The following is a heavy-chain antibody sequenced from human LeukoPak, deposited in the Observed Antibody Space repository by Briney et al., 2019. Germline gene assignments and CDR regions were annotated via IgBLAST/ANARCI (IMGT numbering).Heavy chain of an antibody. CDR2: IYYSGST. J-gene: IGHJ6*02. Sequence: SETLSLTCAVYGGSFSSYYWSWIRQPPGKGLEWIGYIYYSGSTNYNPSLKSRVTISVDTSKNQFSLKLSSVTAADTAVYYCARDIVVVPAGLGGGPPLLDYGMDVWGQGTTVTVSS. V-gene: IGHV4-59*01. D-gene: IGHD2-2*01. CDR1: GGSFSSYY. CDR3: ARDIVVVPAGLGGGPPLLDYGMDV.